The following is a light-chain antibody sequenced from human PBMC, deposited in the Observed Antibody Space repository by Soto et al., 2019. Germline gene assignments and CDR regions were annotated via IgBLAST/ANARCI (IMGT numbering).Light chain of an antibody. Sequence: QSALTQPASVSGSPGQSITISCTGTSSDFGVYNYVSWYQLHPGKAPKLMIYEGSKRPSGVSNRFSGSKSGSSASLTISGLQAEDEADYYCCSCAGSSTCVFGVGTKVTVL. V-gene: IGLV2-23*01. CDR3: CSCAGSSTCV. J-gene: IGLJ1*01. CDR2: EGS. CDR1: SSDFGVYNY.